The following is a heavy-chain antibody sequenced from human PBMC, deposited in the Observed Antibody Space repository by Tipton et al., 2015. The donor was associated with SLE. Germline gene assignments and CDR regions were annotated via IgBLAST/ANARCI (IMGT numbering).Heavy chain of an antibody. CDR1: GFTFSSYA. CDR3: AKDGLVTYLTLTYYDILTGYYIDAVDI. Sequence: GSLRLSCAASGFTFSSYAMSWVRQAPGKGLEWVSAISGSGNSTFYADSVKGRFTISRDNSKNTLYLQMNSLRAEDTAVYYCAKDGLVTYLTLTYYDILTGYYIDAVDIWGQGTMVTVSS. CDR2: ISGSGNST. V-gene: IGHV3-23*01. D-gene: IGHD3-9*01. J-gene: IGHJ3*02.